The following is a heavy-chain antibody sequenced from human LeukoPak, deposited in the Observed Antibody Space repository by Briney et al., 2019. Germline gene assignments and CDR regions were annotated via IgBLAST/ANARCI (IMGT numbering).Heavy chain of an antibody. CDR2: IYHSGNT. D-gene: IGHD1-14*01. Sequence: SEALSLTCTVSGGAISSYYWSWIRQPPGKGLEWIGYIYHSGNTNYNPSLKSRVTIAVDTSKNQFSLRLSSVTAADTAMYYCARETPESLFDYWGQGIQVTVSS. CDR3: ARETPESLFDY. CDR1: GGAISSYY. J-gene: IGHJ4*02. V-gene: IGHV4-59*01.